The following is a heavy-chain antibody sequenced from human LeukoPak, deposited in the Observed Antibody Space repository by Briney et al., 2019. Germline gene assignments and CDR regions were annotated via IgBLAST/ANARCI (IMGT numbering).Heavy chain of an antibody. CDR3: ARAVGGYYFDY. Sequence: GGSLRLSCAASGFTDSSNYMNWVRQAPGKGLEWVSVIYSGGSTYYADSVKGRFTISRDNSKNTLYLQMNSLRAEDTAVYYCARAVGGYYFDYWGQGTLVTVSS. V-gene: IGHV3-53*01. CDR2: IYSGGST. CDR1: GFTDSSNY. D-gene: IGHD2-2*01. J-gene: IGHJ4*02.